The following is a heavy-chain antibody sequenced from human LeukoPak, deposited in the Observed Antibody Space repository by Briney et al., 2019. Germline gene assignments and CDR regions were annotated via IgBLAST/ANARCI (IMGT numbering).Heavy chain of an antibody. D-gene: IGHD2-15*01. CDR2: INWHGGST. CDR3: ARDPEYCSGGSCYRYNWFDP. CDR1: GFTFDDYG. J-gene: IGHJ5*02. Sequence: GGTLRLSCAASGFTFDDYGMCWCRQAPGRGVEWVSGINWHGGSTGYADSVKGRFTISRDNAKNSLYLQMNSLRAEDTALYYCARDPEYCSGGSCYRYNWFDPWGQGTLVTVSS. V-gene: IGHV3-20*04.